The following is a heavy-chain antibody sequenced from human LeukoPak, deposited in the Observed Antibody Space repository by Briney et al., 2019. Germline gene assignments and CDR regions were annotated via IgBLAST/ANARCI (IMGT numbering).Heavy chain of an antibody. Sequence: GGSLRLSCAASGFSFSTYAMSWVRQAPGKGLDWVSTVGDGGRDTHYADSVKGRFTISRDDSKNTLYLQMNSLRAEDTAVYYCATKVPGSSHFSSWGQGTLVTVSS. V-gene: IGHV3-23*01. D-gene: IGHD4/OR15-4a*01. J-gene: IGHJ4*02. CDR3: ATKVPGSSHFSS. CDR1: GFSFSTYA. CDR2: VGDGGRDT.